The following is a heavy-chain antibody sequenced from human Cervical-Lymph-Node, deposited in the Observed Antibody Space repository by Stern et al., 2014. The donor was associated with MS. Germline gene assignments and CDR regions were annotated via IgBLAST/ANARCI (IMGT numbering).Heavy chain of an antibody. J-gene: IGHJ4*02. Sequence: ESAPTLVKPTQTLTLTCTFSGFSLASAVGVGWIRQPPGKALEWLALIYGDDDERYSPSLKNRLSLTQDTSKNEVVLIMTNMDPLDTATYYCARHTGLIADQWGQGTLVTVSS. V-gene: IGHV2-5*02. D-gene: IGHD3-22*01. CDR2: IYGDDDE. CDR1: GFSLASAVG. CDR3: ARHTGLIADQ.